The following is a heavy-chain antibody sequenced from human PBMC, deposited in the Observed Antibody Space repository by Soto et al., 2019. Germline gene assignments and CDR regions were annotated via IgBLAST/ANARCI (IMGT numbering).Heavy chain of an antibody. CDR3: AHKGPEDWPLDY. D-gene: IGHD3-9*01. J-gene: IGHJ4*02. Sequence: QITLKESGPTLVRPTQTLTLTCAFSGFSLSTSGVGVGWIRQPPGKALEWLAVIYWDDSKHYSPSLRSRLTITKDTSKNQVVLTMTNMDPMDTGTYDCAHKGPEDWPLDYWGQGTLVTGAS. CDR1: GFSLSTSGVG. CDR2: IYWDDSK. V-gene: IGHV2-5*02.